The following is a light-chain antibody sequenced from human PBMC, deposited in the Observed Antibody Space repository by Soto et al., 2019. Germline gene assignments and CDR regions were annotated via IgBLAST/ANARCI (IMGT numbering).Light chain of an antibody. J-gene: IGKJ1*01. Sequence: DIVMTQSPDSLAVSLGERATINCKSSQSVLYSSNNKNYLAWYQQKPGKAPKLLIYKASTLEGEVPSRFSGSGSETEFTLTINSLQPDDSATYYCQQYHTYWWTFGQGTKVDIK. CDR2: KAS. CDR1: QSVLYSSNNKNY. V-gene: IGKV4-1*01. CDR3: QQYHTYWWT.